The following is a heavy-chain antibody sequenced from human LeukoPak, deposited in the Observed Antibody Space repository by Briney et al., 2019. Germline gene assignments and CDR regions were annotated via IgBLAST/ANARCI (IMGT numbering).Heavy chain of an antibody. CDR2: INPSSDYT. Sequence: ASVKVSCKSSGYTFSNYFMHWVRQAPGQGLEWMGIINPSSDYTSYAQKFRGRVTMTRDTSTSTVYMELSSLRSEDTAVYYCTRAWQQFFDYRGQGTLVTVSS. J-gene: IGHJ4*02. CDR1: GYTFSNYF. CDR3: TRAWQQFFDY. D-gene: IGHD5-24*01. V-gene: IGHV1-46*01.